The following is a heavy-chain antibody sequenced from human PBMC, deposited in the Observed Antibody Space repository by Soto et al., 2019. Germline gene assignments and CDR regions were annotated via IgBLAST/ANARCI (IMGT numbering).Heavy chain of an antibody. CDR3: ARDRGFTYYYDSSGYYPLNWFDP. CDR2: ISYDGSNK. D-gene: IGHD3-22*01. J-gene: IGHJ5*02. Sequence: GSLRLSCAASGFTFSSYAMHWVRQAPGKGLEWVAVISYDGSNKYYADSVKGRFTISRDNSKNTLYLQMNSLRAEDTAVYYCARDRGFTYYYDSSGYYPLNWFDPWGQGALVTVSS. V-gene: IGHV3-30-3*01. CDR1: GFTFSSYA.